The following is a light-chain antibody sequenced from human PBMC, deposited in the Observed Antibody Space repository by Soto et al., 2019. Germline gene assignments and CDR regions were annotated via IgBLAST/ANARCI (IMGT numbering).Light chain of an antibody. CDR2: SNS. CDR3: GVWDDSVNVRYL. CDR1: SSHIGSNS. J-gene: IGLJ1*01. V-gene: IGLV1-44*01. Sequence: QSVLTQPPSASETPAERVTISFSGHSSHIGSNSVNWYQQVPGTAPKILIYSNSQRPSGVPDRFSGSKSGTSASLAISGLQSEDEADYYCGVWDDSVNVRYLFGTGTKVTVL.